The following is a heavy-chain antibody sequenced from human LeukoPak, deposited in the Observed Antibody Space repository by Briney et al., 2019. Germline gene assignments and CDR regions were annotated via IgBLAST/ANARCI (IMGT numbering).Heavy chain of an antibody. J-gene: IGHJ4*02. CDR1: GFTFSSYA. CDR3: ARDDSTGYLYLDY. CDR2: ISGSGGST. Sequence: GGSLRLSCAASGFTFSSYAVTWVRQAPGKGLEWVSSISGSGGSTYYADSVKGRFTISRDNSKNTLFLQMNSLRGEDTAVYYCARDDSTGYLYLDYWGQGSLVTVSS. D-gene: IGHD3-22*01. V-gene: IGHV3-23*01.